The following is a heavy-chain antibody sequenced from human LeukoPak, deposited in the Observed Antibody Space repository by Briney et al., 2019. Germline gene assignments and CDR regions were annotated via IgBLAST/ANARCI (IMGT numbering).Heavy chain of an antibody. V-gene: IGHV4-34*01. J-gene: IGHJ4*02. D-gene: IGHD5-24*01. CDR1: GGSFSGYY. CDR2: ITHSGST. CDR3: ARLGDGYNIGY. Sequence: SETLSLTCAVYGGSFSGYYWSWIRQPPGKGLEWIGEITHSGSTNYNPSLKSRVTISVDTSKNQFSLKLSSVTAADTAVYYCARLGDGYNIGYWGQGTLVTVSS.